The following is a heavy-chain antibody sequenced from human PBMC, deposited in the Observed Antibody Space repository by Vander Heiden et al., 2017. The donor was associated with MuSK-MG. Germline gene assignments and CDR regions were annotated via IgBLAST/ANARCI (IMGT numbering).Heavy chain of an antibody. V-gene: IGHV3-7*01. CDR1: GFTFNNYW. CDR3: AMPLTWTGANDGFDI. CDR2: IKQDGSEK. D-gene: IGHD2-8*02. J-gene: IGHJ3*02. Sequence: EVQMVESGGGLVQQGGSLRLSCAASGFTFNNYWMNWVRQATGKGLEWVANIKQDGSEKYYVDSVKGRFTISRDNAKNSLYMQMNRLRVEDTAVYYCAMPLTWTGANDGFDIWGQGTMVTVSS.